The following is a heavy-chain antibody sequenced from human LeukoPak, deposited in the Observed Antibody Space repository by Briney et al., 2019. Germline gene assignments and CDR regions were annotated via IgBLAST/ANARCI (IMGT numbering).Heavy chain of an antibody. V-gene: IGHV3-66*02. CDR2: IYSGGST. D-gene: IGHD3-22*01. CDR3: ARDLHGYDAFDI. J-gene: IGHJ3*02. CDR1: GFTVSSNY. Sequence: PGGSLRLSCAASGFTVSSNYMSWVRQAPGKGLEWASVIYSGGSTYYADSVKGRFTISRDNSKNTLYLQMNSLRAEDTAVYYCARDLHGYDAFDIWGQGAMVTVSS.